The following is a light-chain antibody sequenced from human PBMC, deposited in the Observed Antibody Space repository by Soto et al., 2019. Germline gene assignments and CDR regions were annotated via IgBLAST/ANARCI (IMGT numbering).Light chain of an antibody. CDR1: QGISSA. CDR2: DVS. J-gene: IGKJ4*01. Sequence: AIQLTQSPSSLSASVGDRVTITCRASQGISSALAWYQQKPGKSPNLLIYDVSSLVSGVPSRFSGSGAGTDFTLTISSLQPEYFATYYCQQFNTYPALTCGGGTKVEIK. V-gene: IGKV1-13*02. CDR3: QQFNTYPALT.